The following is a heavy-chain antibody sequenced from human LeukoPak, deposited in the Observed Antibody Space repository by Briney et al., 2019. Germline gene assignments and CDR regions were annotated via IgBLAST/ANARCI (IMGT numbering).Heavy chain of an antibody. D-gene: IGHD2-8*02. CDR3: AISLGLSDTYWDF. CDR1: GYSFTTYW. Sequence: GESLKVSCKASGYSFTTYWIGWVRQMPGKGLEWMGIIYPGDSDARYNPSFQGQVTISVDTSITTAHLQWSSLKASDTAIYYCAISLGLSDTYWDFWGEGTLGTVTS. CDR2: IYPGDSDA. V-gene: IGHV5-51*01. J-gene: IGHJ4*02.